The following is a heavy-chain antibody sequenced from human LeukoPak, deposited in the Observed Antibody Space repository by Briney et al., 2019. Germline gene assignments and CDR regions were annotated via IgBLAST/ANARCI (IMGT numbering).Heavy chain of an antibody. CDR1: GGSISSGSYY. J-gene: IGHJ3*02. V-gene: IGHV4-61*02. CDR3: ARWRLVGATRYDAFDI. Sequence: PSQTLSLTCTVSGGSISSGSYYWSWIRQPAGKGLEWIGRIYTSGSTNYNPSLKSRVTISVDTSKNQFSLKLSSVTAADTAVYYCARWRLVGATRYDAFDIWGQGTMVTVSS. D-gene: IGHD1-26*01. CDR2: IYTSGST.